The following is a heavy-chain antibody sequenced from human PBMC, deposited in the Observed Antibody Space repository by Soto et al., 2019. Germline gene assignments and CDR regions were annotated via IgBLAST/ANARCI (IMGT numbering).Heavy chain of an antibody. CDR1: GDSFNDYY. Sequence: QVQLVQSGAEVRKPGASVTVSCRSSGDSFNDYYIHWVRQAPGQGFEWMGWINPNGGVTKYAQKFQGWVSMTRDTSIMTVYMQLNKLRYDYTAFYYCTRESGGATATLDYYYFYMGVWGTGTTVTVSS. CDR3: TRESGGATATLDYYYFYMGV. V-gene: IGHV1-2*04. D-gene: IGHD2-15*01. J-gene: IGHJ6*03. CDR2: INPNGGVT.